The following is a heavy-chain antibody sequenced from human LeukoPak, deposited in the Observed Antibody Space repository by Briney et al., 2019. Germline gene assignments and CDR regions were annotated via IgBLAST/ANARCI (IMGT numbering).Heavy chain of an antibody. CDR2: IWNDGNEK. D-gene: IGHD1-1*01. V-gene: IGHV3-33*02. J-gene: IGHJ4*02. CDR3: ARGTRLVWRTLIDS. CDR1: GFTVSNYG. Sequence: GGSLRLSCEASGFTVSNYGMHWVRQAPGKGLEWVAVIWNDGNEKHYADSVKGRFTISKDDCTNTAFLQMDGLRGNDPAMYYCARGTRLVWRTLIDSWGQGTLVSVSS.